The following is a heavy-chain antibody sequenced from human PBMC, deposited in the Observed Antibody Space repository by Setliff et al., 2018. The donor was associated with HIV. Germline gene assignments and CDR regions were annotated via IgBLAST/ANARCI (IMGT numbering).Heavy chain of an antibody. CDR3: VTSSSWSSRLNF. V-gene: IGHV4-34*01. Sequence: PSETLSLTCAVYGGSLSGHYWTWIRQPPGEGLEWIGEINHSGKTNYNPSLKSRVTISVDTSKNQFSLKVTSVTAVDTAVYYCVTSSSWSSRLNFWGQGMLVTVSS. CDR2: INHSGKT. J-gene: IGHJ4*02. D-gene: IGHD6-13*01. CDR1: GGSLSGHY.